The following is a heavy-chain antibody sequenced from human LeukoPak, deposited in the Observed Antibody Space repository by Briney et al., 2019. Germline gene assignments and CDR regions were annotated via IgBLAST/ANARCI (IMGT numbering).Heavy chain of an antibody. J-gene: IGHJ4*02. Sequence: GGSLRLSCAASGFTFSSYWMHWVRQAPGKGLVWVSRINSDGSSTSYADSVKGRFTISRDNAKNTLYLQMNSLRAEDTAVYYCAKGARYFDWLLYQFDYWGQGTLVTVSS. CDR1: GFTFSSYW. CDR2: INSDGSST. V-gene: IGHV3-74*01. CDR3: AKGARYFDWLLYQFDY. D-gene: IGHD3-9*01.